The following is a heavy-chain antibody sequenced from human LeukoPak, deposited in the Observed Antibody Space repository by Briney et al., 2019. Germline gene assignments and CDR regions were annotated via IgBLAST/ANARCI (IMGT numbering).Heavy chain of an antibody. CDR2: INHSGST. Sequence: PSETLSLTCAVYGGSFSGYYWSWIRQPPGKGLEWIGEINHSGSTNYNPSLKSRVTISLDTSKNQFSLKLSSVTAADTAVYYCARDRGTWNDDGFDYWGQGTLVTVSS. V-gene: IGHV4-34*01. D-gene: IGHD1-1*01. CDR1: GGSFSGYY. J-gene: IGHJ4*02. CDR3: ARDRGTWNDDGFDY.